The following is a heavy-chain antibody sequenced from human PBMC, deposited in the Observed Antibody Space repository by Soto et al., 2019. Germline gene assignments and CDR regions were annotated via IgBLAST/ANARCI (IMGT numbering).Heavy chain of an antibody. D-gene: IGHD3-22*01. Sequence: GASVKVSCKASGYTFTSYAMHWVRQAPGQRLEWMGWINAGNGNTKYSQKFQGRVTITRDTSASTAYMELSSLRSEDTAVYYCARLYYYDSSGYPPLDYYGMDVWGQGTTVTVSS. V-gene: IGHV1-3*01. CDR2: INAGNGNT. CDR1: GYTFTSYA. CDR3: ARLYYYDSSGYPPLDYYGMDV. J-gene: IGHJ6*02.